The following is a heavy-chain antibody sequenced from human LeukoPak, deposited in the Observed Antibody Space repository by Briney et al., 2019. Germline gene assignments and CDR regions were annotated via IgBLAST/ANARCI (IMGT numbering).Heavy chain of an antibody. D-gene: IGHD5-12*01. CDR3: AREHSGYDFPGRDYYYMDV. CDR1: GFVVGDYA. V-gene: IGHV3-49*04. Sequence: GGSLRLSCTASGFVVGDYAMSWVRQAPGKGLEWVGFIRSKAYGGTTEYAASVKGKFTISRDDSKSIAYLQMNSLRAEDTAVYYCAREHSGYDFPGRDYYYMDVWGKGTTVTVSS. CDR2: IRSKAYGGTT. J-gene: IGHJ6*03.